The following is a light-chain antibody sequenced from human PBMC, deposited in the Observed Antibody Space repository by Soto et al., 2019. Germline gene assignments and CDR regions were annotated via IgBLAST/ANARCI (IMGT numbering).Light chain of an antibody. CDR3: QQFNSYPL. CDR2: DAS. J-gene: IGKJ4*01. Sequence: AIQLTQSPSSLSASVGDRVTITCRASQGISSALAWYQQKPGKAPKLLIYDASSLESGVPSRFSGSGSGTDFTLTISRLQPEDVATYFCQQFNSYPLFGGGTKVEIK. CDR1: QGISSA. V-gene: IGKV1-13*02.